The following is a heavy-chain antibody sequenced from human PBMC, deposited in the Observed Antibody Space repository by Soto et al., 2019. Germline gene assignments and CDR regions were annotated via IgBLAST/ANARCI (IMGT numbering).Heavy chain of an antibody. D-gene: IGHD2-15*01. J-gene: IGHJ6*02. CDR3: ARSSSRGFVVVVAATHYYYYGMDV. V-gene: IGHV1-69*02. CDR2: IIPILGIA. Sequence: SVKVSCKASGGTFSSYTISWVRQAPGQGLEWMGRIIPILGIANYAQKFQGRVTITADKSTSTAYMELSSLRSEDTAVYYCARSSSRGFVVVVAATHYYYYGMDVWGQGTTVTVSS. CDR1: GGTFSSYT.